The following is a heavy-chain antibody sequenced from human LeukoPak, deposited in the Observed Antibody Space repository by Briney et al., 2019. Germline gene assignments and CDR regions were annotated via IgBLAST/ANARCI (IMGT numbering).Heavy chain of an antibody. D-gene: IGHD2-21*01. CDR2: IASDGSHT. CDR3: AKERQETFLHSGAFYI. J-gene: IGHJ3*02. Sequence: GGSLRLSCAASGFTFSTYFMHWVRQAPGKGLEWVADIASDGSHTFYVESVKGRFTISRDNSRTTLFLKMNSLRAEDTAVYFCAKERQETFLHSGAFYIGGQGTMVSSSS. CDR1: GFTFSTYF. V-gene: IGHV3-30-3*01.